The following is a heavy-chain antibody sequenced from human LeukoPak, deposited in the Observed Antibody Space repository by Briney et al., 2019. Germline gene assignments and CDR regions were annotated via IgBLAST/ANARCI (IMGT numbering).Heavy chain of an antibody. CDR2: INPNSGGT. CDR3: ARGRSKSSGCPDY. V-gene: IGHV1-2*06. J-gene: IGHJ4*02. D-gene: IGHD6-19*01. CDR1: GYTFTGYY. Sequence: ASVKVSCKASGYTFTGYYMHWVRQAPGQGLEWMGRINPNSGGTNYAQKFQGRVTMTRDTSISTAYMELSRLRSDDTAVYYCARGRSKSSGCPDYWGQGTLVTVSS.